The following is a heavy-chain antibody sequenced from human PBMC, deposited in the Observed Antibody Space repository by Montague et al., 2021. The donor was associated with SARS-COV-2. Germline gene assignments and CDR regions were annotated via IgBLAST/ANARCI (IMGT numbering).Heavy chain of an antibody. D-gene: IGHD4-23*01. J-gene: IGHJ4*02. CDR1: GFTFSDYY. Sequence: SLRLPCAASGFTFSDYYMNWIRQAPGKGLEWISYISDTGSTIYYADSVKGRFAVSRDNTKNSLYLQMNSLRAEDTAVYYCAKALMTYGGNSPVDQWGQGTLVTVSS. V-gene: IGHV3-11*01. CDR2: ISDTGSTI. CDR3: AKALMTYGGNSPVDQ.